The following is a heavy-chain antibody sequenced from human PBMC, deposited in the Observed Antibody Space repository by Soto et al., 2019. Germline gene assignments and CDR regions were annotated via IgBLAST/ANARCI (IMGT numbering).Heavy chain of an antibody. CDR3: EKIGWGGSYSESNASDI. J-gene: IGHJ3*02. CDR1: GFTCSGYA. D-gene: IGHD1-26*01. Sequence: GGSLRLFCAVSGFTCSGYAMNWVRQVPGKGLEWVSLISWDGADTYYADSVKGRVTVSRDNSKNSLYLQMNSLTTEDTVLYSCEKIGWGGSYSESNASDIWGQGTMVTVSS. V-gene: IGHV3-43*01. CDR2: ISWDGADT.